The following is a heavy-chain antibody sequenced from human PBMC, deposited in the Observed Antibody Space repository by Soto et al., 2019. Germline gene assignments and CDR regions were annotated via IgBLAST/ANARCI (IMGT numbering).Heavy chain of an antibody. J-gene: IGHJ4*02. CDR1: GGSVSSGSHY. CDR2: IHYSGST. CDR3: ARGYYGSGSEGYYFDY. Sequence: SETLSLTCTVSGGSVSSGSHYWSWIRQPPGKGLEWIGYIHYSGSTNYNPSLKSRVIISVDTSKNQFSLKLSSVTAADTAMYYCARGYYGSGSEGYYFDYWGQGTLVTVSS. V-gene: IGHV4-61*01. D-gene: IGHD3-10*01.